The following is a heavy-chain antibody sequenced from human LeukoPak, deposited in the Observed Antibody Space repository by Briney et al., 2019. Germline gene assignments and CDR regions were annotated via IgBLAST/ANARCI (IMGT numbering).Heavy chain of an antibody. Sequence: GGSLRLSCAASGFTFSNHAINWVRQAPGKGLEWVSCISGSGGTTYYAGSVKGRFTISRDNSKNTLFMQINSLRAEDTAIYYCAKASSGSCPFTYFDSWGQGTLVTVSS. V-gene: IGHV3-23*01. CDR2: ISGSGGTT. CDR1: GFTFSNHA. CDR3: AKASSGSCPFTYFDS. D-gene: IGHD6-19*01. J-gene: IGHJ4*02.